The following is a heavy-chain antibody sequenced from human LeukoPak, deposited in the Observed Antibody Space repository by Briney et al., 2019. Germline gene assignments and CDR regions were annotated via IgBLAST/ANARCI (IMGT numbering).Heavy chain of an antibody. CDR1: GYTFTSYD. CDR2: MNPNSGNT. CDR3: ARRRGLMVRGVKNWFDP. D-gene: IGHD3-10*01. J-gene: IGHJ5*02. Sequence: ASVKVSCKASGYTFTSYDINWVRQATGKGLEWMGWMNPNSGNTGYAQKFQGRVTMTRNTSISTAYMELSSLRSEDTAVYYCARRRGLMVRGVKNWFDPWGQGTLVTVSS. V-gene: IGHV1-8*01.